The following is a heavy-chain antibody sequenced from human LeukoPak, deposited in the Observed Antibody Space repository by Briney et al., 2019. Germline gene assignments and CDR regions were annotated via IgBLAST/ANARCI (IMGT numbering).Heavy chain of an antibody. V-gene: IGHV3-11*04. J-gene: IGHJ6*03. CDR3: ARARGGYLYHMDV. CDR1: GFSFSDYY. Sequence: GGSLRLSCAASGFSFSDYYMSWIRQAPGKGLEWVSYISGSGSSLNYADSAKGRFTISRDNAQNSLYLQMNSLRAEDTAMYYCARARGGYLYHMDVWGKGTTVTVSS. D-gene: IGHD3-10*01. CDR2: ISGSGSSL.